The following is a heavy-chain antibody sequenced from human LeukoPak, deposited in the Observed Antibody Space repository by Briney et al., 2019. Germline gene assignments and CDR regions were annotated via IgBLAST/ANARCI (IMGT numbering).Heavy chain of an antibody. V-gene: IGHV4-59*12. J-gene: IGHJ5*02. CDR1: GGSISNYY. CDR2: IYYSGST. D-gene: IGHD3-22*01. Sequence: TSETLSLTCTVSGGSISNYYWSWIRQPPGKELEWIGTIYYSGSTYYNPSLKSRVTISVATSKNQFSLKLSSVTAADTAVYYCARDLFLGHYYDSSGQPPPGPWGQGTLVTVSS. CDR3: ARDLFLGHYYDSSGQPPPGP.